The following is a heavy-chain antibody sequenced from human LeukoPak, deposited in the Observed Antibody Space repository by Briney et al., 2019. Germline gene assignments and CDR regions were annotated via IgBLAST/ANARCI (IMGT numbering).Heavy chain of an antibody. J-gene: IGHJ4*02. D-gene: IGHD6-6*01. CDR2: ISSSSSYI. CDR3: ARGGVYSTSAVDY. V-gene: IGHV3-21*01. Sequence: GGSLRLSCAASGFTFSSYSMNWVRQAPGKGLEWVSSISSSSSYINYADSVRGRFTISRDNAKNSLFLQMDSLRGEDTAVYYCARGGVYSTSAVDYWGQGTLVTVSS. CDR1: GFTFSSYS.